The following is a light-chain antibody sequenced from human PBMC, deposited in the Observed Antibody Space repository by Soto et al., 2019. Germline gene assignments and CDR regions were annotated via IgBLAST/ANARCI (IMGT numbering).Light chain of an antibody. V-gene: IGKV1-5*01. CDR2: DAS. CDR1: KSIISW. J-gene: IGKJ1*01. Sequence: DIQMTQSPSTLSASVGDRVTFPCRASKSIISWLAWYQQKPGKAPNLLIYDASSLESGFPSRFSGSGSGTEFTLTISSLQPDDFATYYCQQYNSYSWTFGQGTKVEIK. CDR3: QQYNSYSWT.